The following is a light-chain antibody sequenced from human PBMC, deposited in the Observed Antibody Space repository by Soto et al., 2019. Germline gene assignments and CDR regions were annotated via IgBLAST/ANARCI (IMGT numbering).Light chain of an antibody. V-gene: IGKV3-20*01. J-gene: IGKJ1*01. CDR2: GAS. CDR3: QQYGSSRT. CDR1: ESVSSSY. Sequence: PGERATLSCRASESVSSSYLAWYQQKPGQAPRLLIYGASSRATGIPDRFSGSGSGTDFTLTISRLEPEDFAVYYCQQYGSSRTFGQGTKVDIK.